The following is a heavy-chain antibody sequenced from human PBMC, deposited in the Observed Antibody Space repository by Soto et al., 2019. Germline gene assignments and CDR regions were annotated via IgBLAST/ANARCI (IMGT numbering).Heavy chain of an antibody. CDR1: GYSFTSYW. V-gene: IGHV5-51*01. D-gene: IGHD2-15*01. CDR3: ARHDSGYCSGGSCYFDY. J-gene: IGHJ4*02. CDR2: IYPGDSDT. Sequence: GESLNISCKGSGYSFTSYWIGWVRQMPGKGLEWMGIIYPGDSDTRYSPSFQGQVTISADKSISTAYLQWSSLKASDTAMYYCARHDSGYCSGGSCYFDYWGQGTLVTVSS.